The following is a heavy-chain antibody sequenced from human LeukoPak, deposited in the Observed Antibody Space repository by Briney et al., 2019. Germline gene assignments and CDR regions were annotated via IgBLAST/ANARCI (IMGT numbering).Heavy chain of an antibody. J-gene: IGHJ6*03. CDR3: ATRYGNYDTYYFMDV. Sequence: SETLSLTCSVSGGSIRSTTYYWGWIRQPPGKGLEWIGSIYYSGSTYYNPSLKSRVTISVDTSKTQFSLKLSSVTAADTAVYYCATRYGNYDTYYFMDVWGKGTTVTISS. D-gene: IGHD4-11*01. CDR2: IYYSGST. CDR1: GGSIRSTTYY. V-gene: IGHV4-39*01.